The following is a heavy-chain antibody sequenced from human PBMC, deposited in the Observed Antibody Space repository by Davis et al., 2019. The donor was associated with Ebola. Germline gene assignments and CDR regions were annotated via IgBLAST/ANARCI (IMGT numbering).Heavy chain of an antibody. J-gene: IGHJ6*02. CDR1: GFTFTSYA. V-gene: IGHV1-46*01. Sequence: GESLKISCAASGFTFTSYAMHWVRQAPGQGLEWMGIINPSGGSTSYAQKFQGRVTMTRDTSASTAYMELSSLRSEDTAVYYCARGDFDYYYYGMDVWGQGTTVTVSS. CDR3: ARGDFDYYYYGMDV. CDR2: INPSGGST.